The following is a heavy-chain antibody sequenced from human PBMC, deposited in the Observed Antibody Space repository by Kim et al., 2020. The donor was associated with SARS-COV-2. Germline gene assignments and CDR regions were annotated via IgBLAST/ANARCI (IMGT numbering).Heavy chain of an antibody. CDR1: GFTFSSYA. V-gene: IGHV3-30*04. CDR3: ANVCGGDCYSVDAFDI. Sequence: GGSLRLSCAASGFTFSSYAMHWVRQAPGKGLEWVAVISYDGSNKYYADSVKGRFTISRDNSKNTLYLQMNSLRAEDTAVYYCANVCGGDCYSVDAFDIWGQGTMVTVSS. CDR2: ISYDGSNK. D-gene: IGHD2-21*02. J-gene: IGHJ3*02.